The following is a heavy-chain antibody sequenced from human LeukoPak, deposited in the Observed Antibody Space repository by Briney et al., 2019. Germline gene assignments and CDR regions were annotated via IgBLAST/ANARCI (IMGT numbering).Heavy chain of an antibody. Sequence: GESLKISCKGSGYSFTSYWIGWVRQMPGKGLEWMGIIYPGDSDTRYSPSFQGQVTISADKSISTAYLQWSSLKASDTAMYYCARVGRDYYDSSGYYYFDYWGQGTLVTVSS. V-gene: IGHV5-51*01. CDR2: IYPGDSDT. J-gene: IGHJ4*02. D-gene: IGHD3-22*01. CDR3: ARVGRDYYDSSGYYYFDY. CDR1: GYSFTSYW.